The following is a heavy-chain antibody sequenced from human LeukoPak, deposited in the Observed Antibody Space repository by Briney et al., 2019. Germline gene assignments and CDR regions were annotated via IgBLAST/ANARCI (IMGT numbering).Heavy chain of an antibody. J-gene: IGHJ3*02. CDR2: IYYSGST. CDR1: GGSISSGGYY. D-gene: IGHD3-22*01. Sequence: PSETLSLTCTVSGGSISSGGYYWSWIRQHPGKGLEWIGYIYYSGSTYYNPSLKSRVTITVDTSKNQFSLKLSSVTAADTAVYYCARAYYDSSGYYLPFDAFDIWGQGTMVTVSS. CDR3: ARAYYDSSGYYLPFDAFDI. V-gene: IGHV4-31*03.